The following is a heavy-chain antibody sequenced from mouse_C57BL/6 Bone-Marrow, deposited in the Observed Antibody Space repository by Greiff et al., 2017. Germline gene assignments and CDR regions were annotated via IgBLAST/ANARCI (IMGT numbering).Heavy chain of an antibody. V-gene: IGHV1-63*01. D-gene: IGHD1-1*01. J-gene: IGHJ2*01. CDR1: GYTFTNYW. Sequence: VQLQQSGAELVRPGTSVKMSCKASGYTFTNYWLGWAKQRPGHGLEWIGDIYPGGGYTNYNEKFKGKATLTADKSSSTAYMQCSSLTSEDSAIYYGARGATATVVPYYFDYWGQGTTLTVSS. CDR2: IYPGGGYT. CDR3: ARGATATVVPYYFDY.